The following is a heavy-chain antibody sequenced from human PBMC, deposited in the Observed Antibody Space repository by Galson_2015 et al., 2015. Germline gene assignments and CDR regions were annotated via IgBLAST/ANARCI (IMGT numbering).Heavy chain of an antibody. Sequence: SMNWVRQAPGKGLEWVSYISSSSSTIYYADSVKGRFTISRDNAKNSLYLQMNSLRDEDTAVYYCARVAPSRGWLSDAFDIWGQGTMVTVSS. D-gene: IGHD6-19*01. CDR2: ISSSSSTI. J-gene: IGHJ3*02. CDR3: ARVAPSRGWLSDAFDI. V-gene: IGHV3-48*02. CDR1: S.